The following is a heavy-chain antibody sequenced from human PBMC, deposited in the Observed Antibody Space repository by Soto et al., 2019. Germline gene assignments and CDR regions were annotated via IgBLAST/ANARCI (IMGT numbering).Heavy chain of an antibody. CDR1: GFTFSDYY. CDR3: ERTYGSGREGDY. J-gene: IGHJ4*02. CDR2: ISTSGSNI. Sequence: QVQLVESGGGLVKPEGSLRLSCAASGFTFSDYYMSWIRQAPGKGLEWVSYISTSGSNIYYADSVKGRFTISRDNAKNSLSLQMNSLRAEDTAVYYCERTYGSGREGDYWGQGTQVTVSS. V-gene: IGHV3-11*01. D-gene: IGHD3-10*01.